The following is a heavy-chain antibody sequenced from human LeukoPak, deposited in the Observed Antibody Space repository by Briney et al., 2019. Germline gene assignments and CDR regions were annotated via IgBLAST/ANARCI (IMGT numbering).Heavy chain of an antibody. CDR3: AKIGIFGSYWEFDS. V-gene: IGHV1-2*02. CDR1: RCTFTDYY. CDR2: IDLRNGGT. Sequence: ASVKVSCNPSRCTFTDYYTHWVRQAPGQELECRGWIDLRNGGTKYVQNFQGRGTMTSDTSIITAYMELSNLRSDDTAMYYCAKIGIFGSYWEFDSWGQGTLVTVSS. D-gene: IGHD1-26*01. J-gene: IGHJ4*02.